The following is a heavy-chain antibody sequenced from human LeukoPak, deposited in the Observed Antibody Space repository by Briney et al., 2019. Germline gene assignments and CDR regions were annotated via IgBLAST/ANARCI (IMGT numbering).Heavy chain of an antibody. Sequence: TSETLSLTCTVSGAPISSYFWSWIRQPPGKGLECIGNIYYSGSTNYNPSLKSRVTISVDTSKNQFSLELSSVTAADTAVYYCARATTSGWYFDYWGQGTLVTVFS. CDR1: GAPISSYF. CDR2: IYYSGST. J-gene: IGHJ4*02. V-gene: IGHV4-59*01. CDR3: ARATTSGWYFDY. D-gene: IGHD6-19*01.